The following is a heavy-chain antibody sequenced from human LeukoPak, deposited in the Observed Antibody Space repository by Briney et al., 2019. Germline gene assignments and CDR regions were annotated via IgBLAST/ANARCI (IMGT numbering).Heavy chain of an antibody. V-gene: IGHV4-34*01. Sequence: SETLSLTCAVYGGSFTDYYWSWIRHLPGKGLEWIGEIQHRAGANYNPPLWGRVTISADTSKNQFSLHLTSVTAADTATFYCARGPVRDDGLTGISYYFGLDVWGHGTTVTVFS. D-gene: IGHD2-21*02. CDR2: IQHRAGA. J-gene: IGHJ6*02. CDR1: GGSFTDYY. CDR3: ARGPVRDDGLTGISYYFGLDV.